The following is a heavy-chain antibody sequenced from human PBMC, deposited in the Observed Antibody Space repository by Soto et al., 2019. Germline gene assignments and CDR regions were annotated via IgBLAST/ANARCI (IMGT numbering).Heavy chain of an antibody. V-gene: IGHV4-4*02. D-gene: IGHD6-19*01. CDR2: IFQSGST. J-gene: IGHJ5*02. Sequence: SEALSLTCGVSGGTIRSPDWWTWVRQPPGKGLEWIGEIFQSGSTNYTPSLESRVTISVDKSKNQFSLTLTSVTAADTAVYFCARGRGRYSSGWSWFDPWGQGILVTVSS. CDR3: ARGRGRYSSGWSWFDP. CDR1: GGTIRSPDW.